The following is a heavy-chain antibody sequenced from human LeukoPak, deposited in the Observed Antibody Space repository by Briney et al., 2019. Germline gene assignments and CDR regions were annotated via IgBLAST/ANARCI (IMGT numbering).Heavy chain of an antibody. CDR3: ARFKLSSGYDPFDY. V-gene: IGHV3-11*04. CDR1: GFTFSDYY. D-gene: IGHD5-12*01. J-gene: IGHJ4*02. Sequence: KSGGSLRHSCVASGFTFSDYYMSWIRQAPGEGLEWVSYIGSSGSTIYYADSVKGRFTISRDNAKNSLYLQMNSLRAEDTAVYYCARFKLSSGYDPFDYWGQGTLVTVSS. CDR2: IGSSGSTI.